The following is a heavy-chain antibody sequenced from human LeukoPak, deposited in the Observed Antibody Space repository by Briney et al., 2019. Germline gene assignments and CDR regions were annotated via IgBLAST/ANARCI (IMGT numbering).Heavy chain of an antibody. V-gene: IGHV3-30-3*01. D-gene: IGHD3-22*01. CDR3: ARGSSGSYYFDY. CDR2: ISYDGSNK. Sequence: GRSLRLSCAASGFTFSSYAMHWVRQAPGKGLEWVAVISYDGSNKYYADSVKGRFTISRDNSKNTLYLQMNSLRAEDTAVYYCARGSSGSYYFDYWGQGTLVTVSS. CDR1: GFTFSSYA. J-gene: IGHJ4*02.